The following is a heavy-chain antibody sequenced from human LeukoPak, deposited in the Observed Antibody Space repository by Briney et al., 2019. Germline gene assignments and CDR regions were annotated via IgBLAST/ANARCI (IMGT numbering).Heavy chain of an antibody. J-gene: IGHJ3*01. D-gene: IGHD5-12*01. CDR3: ARANKILYTSYDRNAFDL. CDR1: GGTFSTSA. CDR2: IIPIFGPP. V-gene: IGHV1-69*13. Sequence: VASVKVSCKASGGTFSTSAINWVRQAPGQGLEWMGGIIPIFGPPNYAQKFQGRVTITADESTSTAYMELSSLRSDDTAVYYCARANKILYTSYDRNAFDLWGQGTMVTVSS.